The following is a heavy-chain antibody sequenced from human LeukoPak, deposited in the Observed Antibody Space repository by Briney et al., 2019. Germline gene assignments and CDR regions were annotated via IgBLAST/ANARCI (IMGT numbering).Heavy chain of an antibody. Sequence: ASVKVACKASGSTFTNFGISWVRQAPGQGLKWMGWISTYNGYTNYAQKLQGRVTLNTDTPTSTAYIEMRSLRSHDTAVYYFPXDGHRRYYYDSSGREDAFDIWGQGTMVTVPS. CDR2: ISTYNGYT. V-gene: IGHV1-18*01. CDR3: PXDGHRRYYYDSSGREDAFDI. D-gene: IGHD3-22*01. J-gene: IGHJ3*02. CDR1: GSTFTNFG.